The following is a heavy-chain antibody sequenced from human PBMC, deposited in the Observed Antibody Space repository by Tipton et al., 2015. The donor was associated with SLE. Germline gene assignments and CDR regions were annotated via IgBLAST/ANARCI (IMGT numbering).Heavy chain of an antibody. CDR1: GGSFSGYY. D-gene: IGHD3/OR15-3a*01. V-gene: IGHV4-34*01. J-gene: IGHJ4*02. CDR3: AARGTGYLEGGLY. Sequence: GLVKPSETLSLTCAVYGGSFSGYYWSWIRQPPGKGLEWIGEINHSGSTNYNPSLKSRVTISVDTSKNQFSLKLSSVTAADTAVYYCAARGTGYLEGGLYWGQGTLVTVSS. CDR2: INHSGST.